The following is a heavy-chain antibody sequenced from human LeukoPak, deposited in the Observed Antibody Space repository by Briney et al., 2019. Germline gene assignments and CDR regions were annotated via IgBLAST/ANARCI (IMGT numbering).Heavy chain of an antibody. Sequence: SGGSLRLSCAASAFTFSSYAMSWVRQAPGEGREWLSAVSGSGGSTYYADSVKGRFTISRDNSKNTLYLQMNSLRAEDTAEYYCAKTLRESSGREYFDLWGRGTLVTVSS. CDR2: VSGSGGST. CDR1: AFTFSSYA. CDR3: AKTLRESSGREYFDL. J-gene: IGHJ2*01. V-gene: IGHV3-23*01. D-gene: IGHD6-19*01.